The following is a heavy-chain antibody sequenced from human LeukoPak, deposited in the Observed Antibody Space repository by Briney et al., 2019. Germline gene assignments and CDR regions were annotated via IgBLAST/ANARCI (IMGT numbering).Heavy chain of an antibody. J-gene: IGHJ5*02. CDR2: IYHLGNS. V-gene: IGHV4-38-2*02. D-gene: IGHD2/OR15-2a*01. CDR1: DYSISSGYY. Sequence: PSETLSLTCIVSDYSISSGYYWGWIRQPPGKGLEWIGSIYHLGNSYYNPSLKSRVTISVDTSKNQFSLKMNSVTAADTAVYYCARESSCDTTSCLAPTDWFDPWGQGTLVSVSS. CDR3: ARESSCDTTSCLAPTDWFDP.